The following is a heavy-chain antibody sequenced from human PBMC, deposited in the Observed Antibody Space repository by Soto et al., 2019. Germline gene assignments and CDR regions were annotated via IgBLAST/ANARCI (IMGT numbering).Heavy chain of an antibody. CDR2: ISAYNGNT. V-gene: IGHV1-18*01. D-gene: IGHD3-9*01. CDR3: ARYYDILTGYNNWFDP. CDR1: GYTFTSYG. J-gene: IGHJ5*02. Sequence: QVQLVQSGAEVKKPGASVKVSCKASGYTFTSYGISWVRQAPGQGLEWMGWISAYNGNTNYEQKLQGRVTMITDTSTSTAYMELRSLRSDDTAVYYCARYYDILTGYNNWFDPWGQGTLVTVSS.